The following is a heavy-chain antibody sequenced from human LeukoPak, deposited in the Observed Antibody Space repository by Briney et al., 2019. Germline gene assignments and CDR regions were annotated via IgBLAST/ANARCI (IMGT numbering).Heavy chain of an antibody. J-gene: IGHJ4*02. CDR2: FTGSGGST. D-gene: IGHD2-2*01. CDR1: GFTFNNYA. Sequence: PGRSLRLSCAASGFTFNNYAMTWVRQAPGKGLEWVSTFTGSGGSTYYADSVKGRFTISRDNSENTLYLQMNSLRADDTAVYYCAKGTCSSKSCYDFDYWGQGTLVTVSS. V-gene: IGHV3-23*01. CDR3: AKGTCSSKSCYDFDY.